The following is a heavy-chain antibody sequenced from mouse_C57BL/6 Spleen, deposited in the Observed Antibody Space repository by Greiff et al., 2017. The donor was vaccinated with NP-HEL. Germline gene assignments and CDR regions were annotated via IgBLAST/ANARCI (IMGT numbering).Heavy chain of an antibody. CDR2: IDPSDSYT. CDR1: GYTFTSYW. V-gene: IGHV1-69*01. J-gene: IGHJ4*01. D-gene: IGHD1-1*01. CDR3: ARKRIYYYGSSYDAMDY. Sequence: VQLQQPGAELVMPGASVKLSCKASGYTFTSYWMHWVKQRPGQGLEWIGEIDPSDSYTNYNQKFKGKSTLTVDKSSSTAYMQLSSLTSEDSAVYYCARKRIYYYGSSYDAMDYWGQGTSVTVSS.